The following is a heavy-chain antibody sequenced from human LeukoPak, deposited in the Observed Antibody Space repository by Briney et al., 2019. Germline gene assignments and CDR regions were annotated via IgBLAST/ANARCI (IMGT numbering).Heavy chain of an antibody. D-gene: IGHD6-6*01. CDR2: IYYSGST. CDR3: ARSSIAAHWTTCYMDV. CDR1: GGSISSYY. Sequence: SETLSLTCTVSGGSISSYYWSWIRQPPGKGLEWIGYIYYSGSTNYNPSLKSRVTISVDTSKNQFSLKLSSVTAADTAVYYCARSSIAAHWTTCYMDVWGKGTAVTVSS. J-gene: IGHJ6*03. V-gene: IGHV4-59*01.